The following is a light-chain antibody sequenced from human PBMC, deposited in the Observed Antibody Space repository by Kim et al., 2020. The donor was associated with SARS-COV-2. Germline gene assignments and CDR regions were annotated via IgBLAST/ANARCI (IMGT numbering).Light chain of an antibody. CDR3: SSYTSTYTYV. Sequence: QSALTQPASVSGSPGQSITISCTGTSSDVGGYKYVSWHQQHPGKAPKLMIYDVSKRPSGVSNRFSGSKSGNTASLTISGLQTEDEADYYCSSYTSTYTYVFGTGTKVTVL. CDR1: SSDVGGYKY. J-gene: IGLJ1*01. V-gene: IGLV2-14*01. CDR2: DVS.